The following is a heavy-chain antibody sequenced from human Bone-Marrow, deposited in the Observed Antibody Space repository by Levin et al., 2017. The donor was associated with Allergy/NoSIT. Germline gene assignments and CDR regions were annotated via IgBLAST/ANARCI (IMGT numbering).Heavy chain of an antibody. D-gene: IGHD4-11*01. CDR1: GVTFSSYA. CDR2: ISGNGGST. V-gene: IGHV3-23*01. J-gene: IGHJ6*03. Sequence: PGGSLRLSCAASGVTFSSYAMSWVRQAPGKGLEWVSGISGNGGSTDYADSVKGRFTISRDNSKNTLYLQMDSLRAEDTAVYYCAKYRNPHYYYYMDVWGKGTTVTVSS. CDR3: AKYRNPHYYYYMDV.